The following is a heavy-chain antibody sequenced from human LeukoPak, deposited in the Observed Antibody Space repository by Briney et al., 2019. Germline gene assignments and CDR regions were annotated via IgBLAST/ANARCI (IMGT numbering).Heavy chain of an antibody. CDR3: ATFERGSGWYNFDY. J-gene: IGHJ4*02. CDR2: FDPEDGET. D-gene: IGHD6-19*01. CDR1: GYTLTELS. V-gene: IGHV1-24*01. Sequence: ASVKVSCKVSGYTLTELSMHWVRQAPGKGLEWMGGFDPEDGETIYAQKFQGRVTMTEDTSTDTAYMELSSLRSEDTAVYYCATFERGSGWYNFDYWGQGTLVTASS.